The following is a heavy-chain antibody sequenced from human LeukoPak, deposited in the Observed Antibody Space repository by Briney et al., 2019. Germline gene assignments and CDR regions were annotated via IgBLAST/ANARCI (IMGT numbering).Heavy chain of an antibody. J-gene: IGHJ6*02. D-gene: IGHD6-19*01. CDR1: GGSISSYY. Sequence: SETLSLTCTVSGGSISSYYWSWIRQPPGKGLEWIGYIYYSGSTNYNPSLKSRVTISVDTPKNQFSLKLSSVTAADTAVYYCARVKGIAVAGRDYYYYYGMDVWGQGPRSPSP. CDR2: IYYSGST. V-gene: IGHV4-59*01. CDR3: ARVKGIAVAGRDYYYYYGMDV.